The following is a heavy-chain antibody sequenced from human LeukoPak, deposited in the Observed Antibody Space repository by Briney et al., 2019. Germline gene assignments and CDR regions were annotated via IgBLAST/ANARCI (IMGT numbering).Heavy chain of an antibody. CDR3: AKDGHYYDSSGYYLY. J-gene: IGHJ4*02. CDR2: ISGSGGST. Sequence: HPGGSLRLSCAASGFTFSSYAMSWVRQAPGKGLEWVSAISGSGGSTYYADSVKGRFTISRDNSKNTLYLQMNSLRAEDTAVYYCAKDGHYYDSSGYYLYWGQGTLVTVSS. D-gene: IGHD3-22*01. V-gene: IGHV3-23*01. CDR1: GFTFSSYA.